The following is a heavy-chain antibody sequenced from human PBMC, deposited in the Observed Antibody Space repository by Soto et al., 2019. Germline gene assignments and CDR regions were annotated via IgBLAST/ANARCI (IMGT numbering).Heavy chain of an antibody. V-gene: IGHV4-59*01. CDR3: ARVNYYGSGSYFLFDP. CDR1: GGSISSYY. J-gene: IGHJ5*02. CDR2: IYYSGST. Sequence: QVQLQESGPGLVKPSETLSLTCTVSGGSISSYYWSWIRQPPGKGLEWIGYIYYSGSTNYNPSLKSLVTISVDTSKNQFSLKLSSVTAADTAVYYCARVNYYGSGSYFLFDPWGQGTLVTVSS. D-gene: IGHD3-10*01.